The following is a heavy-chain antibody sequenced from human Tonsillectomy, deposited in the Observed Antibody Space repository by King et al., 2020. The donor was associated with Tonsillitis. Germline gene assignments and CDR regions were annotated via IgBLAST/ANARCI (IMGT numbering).Heavy chain of an antibody. D-gene: IGHD1-26*01. J-gene: IGHJ4*02. CDR1: GFTFSSYW. CDR3: ARAARGSYNYDY. V-gene: IGHV3-74*01. CDR2: INSDGSST. Sequence: VQLVESGGSLVQPGGSLRLSCAASGFTFSSYWMHWVRQAPGKGLVWVSRINSDGSSTSYADSVKGRFTISRDNAKNTLYLQMNSLRAEDTAVYYCARAARGSYNYDYCGQGTLVTVSS.